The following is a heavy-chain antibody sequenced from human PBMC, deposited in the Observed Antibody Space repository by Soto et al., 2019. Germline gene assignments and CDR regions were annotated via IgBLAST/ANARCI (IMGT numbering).Heavy chain of an antibody. J-gene: IGHJ4*02. V-gene: IGHV3-7*04. CDR2: IKQDGSEK. Sequence: GESLKISCAASGFTFSSYWMSWVRQAPGKGLEWVANIKQDGSEKYYVDSVKGRFTISRDNAKNSLYLQMNSLRAEDTAVYYCARVDYGDYVRYWGQGTLVTVSS. CDR1: GFTFSSYW. CDR3: ARVDYGDYVRY. D-gene: IGHD4-17*01.